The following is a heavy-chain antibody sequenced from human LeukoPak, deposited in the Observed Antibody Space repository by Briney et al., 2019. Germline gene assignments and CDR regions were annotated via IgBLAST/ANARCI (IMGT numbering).Heavy chain of an antibody. Sequence: GASLQISCKGSGCRFTSYWISWVRQLPGKGLEWMGRIDPSDSYTNYSPSFQGHVTISADKSISTAYLQWSSLKASDTAMYYCNVLLWFGESTKFDYWGQGTLVTVSS. CDR1: GCRFTSYW. CDR3: NVLLWFGESTKFDY. D-gene: IGHD3-10*01. CDR2: IDPSDSYT. J-gene: IGHJ4*02. V-gene: IGHV5-10-1*01.